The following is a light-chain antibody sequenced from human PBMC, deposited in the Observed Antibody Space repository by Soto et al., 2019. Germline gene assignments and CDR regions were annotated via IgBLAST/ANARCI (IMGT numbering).Light chain of an antibody. CDR2: AAS. V-gene: IGKV1-9*01. CDR3: QQLNSYPLT. J-gene: IGKJ4*01. CDR1: QSISSY. Sequence: IQVTQSPSSLSASVGDRVTITCRASQSISSYLNWYQQKPGKAPKLLIYAASTLQSGVPSRFSGSGSGTEFTLTISSLQPEDFATYYCQQLNSYPLTFGGGTKVDIK.